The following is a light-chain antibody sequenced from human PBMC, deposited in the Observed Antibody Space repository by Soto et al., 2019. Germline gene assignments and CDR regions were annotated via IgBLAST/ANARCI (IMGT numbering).Light chain of an antibody. Sequence: EIVWTQSPAKMSVSPGEGAALSCSASQSFSSNLAWYQQKPGQAPRLLIYGASTRATGVPARFSGSGSGTEFTLTISSLQSEDFAVYYCQQYNNWPPITFGQGTRLEIK. V-gene: IGKV3-15*01. CDR2: GAS. J-gene: IGKJ5*01. CDR1: QSFSSN. CDR3: QQYNNWPPIT.